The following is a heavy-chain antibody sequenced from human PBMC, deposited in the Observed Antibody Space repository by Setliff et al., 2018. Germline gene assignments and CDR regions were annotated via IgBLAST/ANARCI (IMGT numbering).Heavy chain of an antibody. Sequence: PSETLSLTCVVDGMSFSEHYWTWIRQSPEKGLEWIGEINHRGSTNYNPSLKSRVTVSVDTSKNQFSLRLISVTAADTAVYYCARGGTFRYFDYWGQGTPVTVSS. CDR3: ARGGTFRYFDY. CDR2: INHRGST. J-gene: IGHJ4*02. CDR1: GMSFSEHY. V-gene: IGHV4-34*01.